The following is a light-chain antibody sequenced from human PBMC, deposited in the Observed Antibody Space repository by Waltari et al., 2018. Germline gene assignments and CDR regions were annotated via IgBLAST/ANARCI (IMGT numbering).Light chain of an antibody. J-gene: IGKJ2*02. CDR3: QQYATTPRT. V-gene: IGKV4-1*01. CDR2: WAS. Sequence: DIVMTQSPDSLAVSLDERATINCKSSQSVLYSPNNKNYLAWFQQKPGQPPKLVIYWASTRESGVPDRFSGSGSVTDFTLTISSLQAEDVAIYYCQQYATTPRTFGQGTKLEIK. CDR1: QSVLYSPNNKNY.